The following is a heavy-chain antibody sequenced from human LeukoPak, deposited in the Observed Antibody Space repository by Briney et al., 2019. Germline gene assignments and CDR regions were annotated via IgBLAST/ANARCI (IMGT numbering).Heavy chain of an antibody. CDR3: ARDLVDYYDSSGYYYNYYYYYGMDV. CDR1: GYTFTSNY. Sequence: ASVKVSCKASGYTFTSNYIHWVRQAPGQGLEWMGMIYPRDGSTSYAQKFQGRVTITRDTSASTAYMELSSLRSEDTAVYYCARDLVDYYDSSGYYYNYYYYYGMDVWGQGTTVTVSS. CDR2: IYPRDGST. V-gene: IGHV1-46*01. D-gene: IGHD3-22*01. J-gene: IGHJ6*02.